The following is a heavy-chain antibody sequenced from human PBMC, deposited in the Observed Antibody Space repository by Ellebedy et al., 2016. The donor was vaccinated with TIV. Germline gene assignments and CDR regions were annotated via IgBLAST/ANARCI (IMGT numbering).Heavy chain of an antibody. V-gene: IGHV3-23*01. CDR1: GFTFSSYA. CDR2: ISGSNGST. J-gene: IGHJ4*02. CDR3: AKLYPAHQEMSSGSYYDY. D-gene: IGHD1-26*01. Sequence: PGGSLRLSCAASGFTFSSYAMSWVRQAPGTGLEWASAISGSNGSTSYADSVKGRFTISRDNSKNTLYLQMNSLRAEDTAVYYCAKLYPAHQEMSSGSYYDYWGQGTLVTVSS.